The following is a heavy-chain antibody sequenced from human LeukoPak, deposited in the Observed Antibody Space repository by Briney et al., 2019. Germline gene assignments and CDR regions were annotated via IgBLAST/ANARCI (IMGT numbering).Heavy chain of an antibody. CDR3: ARDSSSWGSDAFDI. CDR1: GGSFSGYY. Sequence: SETLSLTCAVYGGSFSGYYWSWIRQPPGKGLEWIGEINHSGSTNYNPSLKSRVTISVDTSKNQFSLKLSSVTAADTAVYYCARDSSSWGSDAFDIWGQGTMVTVSS. J-gene: IGHJ3*02. D-gene: IGHD6-13*01. CDR2: INHSGST. V-gene: IGHV4-34*01.